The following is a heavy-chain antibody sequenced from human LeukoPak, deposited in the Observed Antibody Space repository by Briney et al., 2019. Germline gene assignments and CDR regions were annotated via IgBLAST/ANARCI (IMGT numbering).Heavy chain of an antibody. J-gene: IGHJ4*02. V-gene: IGHV1-2*02. CDR3: ATTRVTTTRLDY. Sequence: ASVKVSCKASGYTFIGYYMHWVRQAPGQGLEWMGWINPNRGVTNYAQKFQGRVTMTRDTSISTAYMELTSLRSDDTAVYYCATTRVTTTRLDYWGQGTLVTVSS. CDR2: INPNRGVT. CDR1: GYTFIGYY. D-gene: IGHD5-12*01.